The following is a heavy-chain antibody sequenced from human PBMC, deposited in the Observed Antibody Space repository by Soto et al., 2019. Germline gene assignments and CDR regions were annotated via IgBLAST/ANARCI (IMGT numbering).Heavy chain of an antibody. J-gene: IGHJ5*02. V-gene: IGHV3-11*06. D-gene: IGHD2-2*01. Sequence: GGSLRLSCAASGFTFSDYFMSWIRQAPGKGLEWVSFIRGSRDNIKYADSVKGRFTISRDNAKNSLYLQMNSLRAEDTAVYYCVRDSARIVVVPRVDGDNWLDTWGQGTRITVSS. CDR3: VRDSARIVVVPRVDGDNWLDT. CDR2: IRGSRDNI. CDR1: GFTFSDYF.